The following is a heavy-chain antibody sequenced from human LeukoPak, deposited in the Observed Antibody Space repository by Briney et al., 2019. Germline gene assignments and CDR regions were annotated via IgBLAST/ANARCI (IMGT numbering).Heavy chain of an antibody. D-gene: IGHD3-22*01. J-gene: IGHJ4*02. CDR1: GFTFSDYY. CDR2: ISSSGFTM. V-gene: IGHV3-11*01. CDR3: ARDPDHYDITGYNLPGVH. Sequence: GGSLRLSCAASGFTFSDYYMSWIRQAPGKGLEWVSYISSSGFTMCYADSVKGRFTISRDNARNSLFLQMNGLSAEDTAVYLCARDPDHYDITGYNLPGVHWGQGTLVTVSS.